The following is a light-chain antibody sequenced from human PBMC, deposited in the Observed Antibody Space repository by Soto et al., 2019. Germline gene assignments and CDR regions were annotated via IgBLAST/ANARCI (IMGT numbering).Light chain of an antibody. CDR3: QQYYNLPLS. J-gene: IGKJ4*01. Sequence: DIQLTQSPSSLSASVGDRVTITCQASQAIITYLNWFQQRPGKAPKLLIYDASHLETGVPSRFSGSGSGTAFTFTISSLQPEDVGTDYCQQYYNLPLSFGGGTKV. V-gene: IGKV1-33*01. CDR1: QAIITY. CDR2: DAS.